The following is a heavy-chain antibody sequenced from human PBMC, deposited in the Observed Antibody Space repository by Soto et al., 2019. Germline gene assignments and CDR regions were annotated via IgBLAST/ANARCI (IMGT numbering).Heavy chain of an antibody. CDR3: ARAGSENDY. CDR1: GFTFSNYW. D-gene: IGHD3-10*01. J-gene: IGHJ4*02. CDR2: IKQDGSER. V-gene: IGHV3-7*05. Sequence: EVQLVDSGGGLVQPGGSLRLSCAAYGFTFSNYWMSWVRQAPGKGLEWVANIKQDGSERNYVDSVKGRFTISRDNAKNSLYLQLNSLRAEDTAVYYCARAGSENDYWGQGTLVTVSS.